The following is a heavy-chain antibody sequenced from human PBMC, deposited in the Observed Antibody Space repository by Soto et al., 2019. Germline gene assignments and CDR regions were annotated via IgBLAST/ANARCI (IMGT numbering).Heavy chain of an antibody. Sequence: GGSLRLSCAASGFIFSSYGMHWVRQAPGKGLEWVAVSRYDGSNKYYADSVKGRFTISRDNSKNTLYLQMNSLRAEDTALYYCARGLYGAYGQDFWGQGILVTVSS. CDR2: SRYDGSNK. V-gene: IGHV3-33*01. J-gene: IGHJ4*02. D-gene: IGHD4-17*01. CDR1: GFIFSSYG. CDR3: ARGLYGAYGQDF.